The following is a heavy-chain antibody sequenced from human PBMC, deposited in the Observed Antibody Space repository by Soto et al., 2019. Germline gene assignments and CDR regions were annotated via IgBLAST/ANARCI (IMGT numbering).Heavy chain of an antibody. D-gene: IGHD5-12*01. CDR3: ARAPGYSGYDALDY. Sequence: EVQLVESGGGLVQPGGSLRLSCAASAYTFSTYAMHWVRQAPGKGLEYVSVINSNGGSTFYANSVKGRFTISRDNSKNTLYLQMGSLRVEDTGVYYCARAPGYSGYDALDYWGQGTLVTVSS. V-gene: IGHV3-64*01. CDR2: INSNGGST. J-gene: IGHJ4*02. CDR1: AYTFSTYA.